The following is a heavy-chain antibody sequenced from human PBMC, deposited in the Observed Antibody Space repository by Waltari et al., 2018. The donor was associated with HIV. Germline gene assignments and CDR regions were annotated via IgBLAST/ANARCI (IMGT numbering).Heavy chain of an antibody. D-gene: IGHD5-12*01. V-gene: IGHV1-3*04. CDR2: INTGDGST. Sequence: QVQLVQSGAEMRKPGASVNVSCTAYKYTFASYGIHWLRQAPGQRLEWMGWINTGDGSTKYSQKFQGRVTITRDTSASTAYMQLSSLRSEDTAIYYCARELRFDIVFDYWGQGTLVTVSS. CDR1: KYTFASYG. CDR3: ARELRFDIVFDY. J-gene: IGHJ4*02.